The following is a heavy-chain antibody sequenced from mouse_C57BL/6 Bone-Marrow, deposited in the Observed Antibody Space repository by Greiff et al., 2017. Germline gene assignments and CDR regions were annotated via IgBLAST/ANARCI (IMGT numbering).Heavy chain of an antibody. CDR1: GYTFTSYW. V-gene: IGHV1-64*01. J-gene: IGHJ1*03. CDR2: IHPNSGST. Sequence: QVQLQQLGADLVKPGASVKLSCKASGYTFTSYWMHWVKQRPGQGLEWIGMIHPNSGSTNYNEKFKSKATLTVDKSSSTAYMQLSSLTSEDSAVYYCARLGGRGYFDVWGTGTTVTVTS. D-gene: IGHD1-1*01. CDR3: ARLGGRGYFDV.